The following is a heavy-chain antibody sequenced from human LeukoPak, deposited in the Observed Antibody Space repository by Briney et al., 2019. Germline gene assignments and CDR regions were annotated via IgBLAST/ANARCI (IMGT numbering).Heavy chain of an antibody. V-gene: IGHV1-2*02. CDR1: GYTFTGYY. CDR3: ARVRKQSRTHDFDY. J-gene: IGHJ4*02. CDR2: INPNSGGT. Sequence: ASVTVSCKASGYTFTGYYMHWVRQPPGQGLEWMGWINPNSGGTNYAQKFQGRVTMIRDTSISTAYMELSRLRSDDTAVYYCARVRKQSRTHDFDYWGQGTLVTVSS. D-gene: IGHD6-19*01.